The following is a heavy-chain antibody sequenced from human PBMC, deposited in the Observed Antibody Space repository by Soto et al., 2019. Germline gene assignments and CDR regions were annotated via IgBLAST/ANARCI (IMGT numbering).Heavy chain of an antibody. V-gene: IGHV3-7*03. CDR3: VRDMDV. J-gene: IGHJ6*02. CDR1: GFRFSRYW. CDR2: IKEDGSAK. Sequence: GGSLGLSCVASGFRFSRYWMSWVRQAAGKGLEWVCNIKEDGSAKYYVDSVKGRFTISRDNAKNSLYLQMNSLRDEDTAVYYCVRDMDVWGQGTTVTVYS.